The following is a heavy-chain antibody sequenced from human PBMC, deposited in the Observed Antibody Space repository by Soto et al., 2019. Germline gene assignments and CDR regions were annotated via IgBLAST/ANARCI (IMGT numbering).Heavy chain of an antibody. CDR1: GFTFSDHY. D-gene: IGHD4-17*01. CDR2: IKNKANSYTT. Sequence: EVQLVESGGGLVQPEGSLRLSCAASGFTFSDHYMDWVRQAPGKGLEWVGRIKNKANSYTTEYAAPVKGRFIISRDDSKNMVYLQMNSLRAEDTAVYYCARNRPETKYGYWGQGTLVTVSS. J-gene: IGHJ4*02. V-gene: IGHV3-72*01. CDR3: ARNRPETKYGY.